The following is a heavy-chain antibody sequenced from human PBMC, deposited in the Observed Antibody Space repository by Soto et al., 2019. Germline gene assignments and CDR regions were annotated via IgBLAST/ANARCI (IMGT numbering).Heavy chain of an antibody. V-gene: IGHV3-23*01. CDR2: FSGSADST. J-gene: IGHJ4*02. CDR3: VKNSGGTSYSSLDY. Sequence: PEGSLRLSCVASGFTFSSYAMSWVRQAPGKGLEWVSGFSGSADSTYYADSVKGRFTISRDNSKNTLSLQMNSLRAEDTALYYCVKNSGGTSYSSLDYWGQGTLVTVSS. D-gene: IGHD2-15*01. CDR1: GFTFSSYA.